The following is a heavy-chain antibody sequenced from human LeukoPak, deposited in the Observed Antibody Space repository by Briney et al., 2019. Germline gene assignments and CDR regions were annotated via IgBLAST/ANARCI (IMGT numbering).Heavy chain of an antibody. CDR3: ARDLSPVWFGEIRGGYYYYYGMDV. D-gene: IGHD3-10*01. CDR1: GYTFTSYA. Sequence: ASVKVSCKASGYTFTSYAMNWVRQAPGQGLEWMGWINTNTGNPTYAQGFTGRFVFSLDTSVSTAYLQISSLKAEDTAVYYCARDLSPVWFGEIRGGYYYYYGMDVWGQGTTVTVSS. CDR2: INTNTGNP. V-gene: IGHV7-4-1*02. J-gene: IGHJ6*02.